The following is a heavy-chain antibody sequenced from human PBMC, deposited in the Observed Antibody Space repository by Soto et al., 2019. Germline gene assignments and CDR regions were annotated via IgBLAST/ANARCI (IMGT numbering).Heavy chain of an antibody. V-gene: IGHV1-69*13. J-gene: IGHJ4*02. D-gene: IGHD2-15*01. Sequence: SVKVSCKASGGTFSSYAISWVRQAPGQGLEWMGGIIPIFGTANYAQKFQGRVTITADESTCTAYMELSSLRSQDTAVYYCARDRCSGCSCYFDYWGQGTLVTVSS. CDR3: ARDRCSGCSCYFDY. CDR1: GGTFSSYA. CDR2: IIPIFGTA.